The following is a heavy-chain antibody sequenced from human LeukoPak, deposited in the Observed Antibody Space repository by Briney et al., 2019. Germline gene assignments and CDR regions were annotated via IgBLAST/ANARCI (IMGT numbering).Heavy chain of an antibody. V-gene: IGHV3-30*04. Sequence: PGRSLSLSCAASGFTFSSYAMHWVRQAPGKGLEWVGVISYDGGNKYYADSVKGRFTISRDNSKNTLYLQMNSLRDEDTAVYYCAREAYYGSASGAFDIWVEGTMVTVSS. D-gene: IGHD3-10*01. CDR3: AREAYYGSASGAFDI. J-gene: IGHJ3*02. CDR2: ISYDGGNK. CDR1: GFTFSSYA.